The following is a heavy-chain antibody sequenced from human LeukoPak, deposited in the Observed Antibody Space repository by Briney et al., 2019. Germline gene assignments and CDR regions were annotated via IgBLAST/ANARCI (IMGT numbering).Heavy chain of an antibody. D-gene: IGHD3-22*01. V-gene: IGHV4-39*07. CDR2: IYYSGST. J-gene: IGHJ4*02. Sequence: SETLSLTCTVSGGSISSSYYYWGWIRQPPGKGLEWIGSIYYSGSTYYNPSLKSRVTISVDTSKNQFSLKLSSVTAADTAVYYCARSDSSGYYYDYWGQGTLVTVSS. CDR1: GGSISSSYYY. CDR3: ARSDSSGYYYDY.